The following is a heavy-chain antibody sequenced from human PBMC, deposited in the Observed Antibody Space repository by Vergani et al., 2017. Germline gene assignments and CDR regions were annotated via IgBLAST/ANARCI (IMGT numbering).Heavy chain of an antibody. CDR1: GFRVTTYY. CDR3: TRSECSGTTCYGHYFDL. V-gene: IGHV3-66*02. D-gene: IGHD2-15*01. Sequence: EVELLESGGGLAQPGVSLRVSCSASGFRVTTYYMSWVRQAPGKGLEWVSVIKSDGRTSYAESVRGRFTISRDTSRNAVYLQMNILRVEDTGVYYCTRSECSGTTCYGHYFDLWGHGILVTVSS. CDR2: IKSDGRT. J-gene: IGHJ4*01.